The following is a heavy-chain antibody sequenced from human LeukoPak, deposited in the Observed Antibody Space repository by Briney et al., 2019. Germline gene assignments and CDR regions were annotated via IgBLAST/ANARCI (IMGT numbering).Heavy chain of an antibody. D-gene: IGHD5-12*01. CDR1: GGSFSSYA. Sequence: SVKVSCKASGGSFSSYAISWVRQAPGQGPEWMGRIIPILGIVDYAQKFQGGVTITADKSTSTAYMGLSRLRSEDTAVYYCARGLSGYDFAPTERDYTNGMDVWGQGTTVTVSS. J-gene: IGHJ6*02. V-gene: IGHV1-69*04. CDR3: ARGLSGYDFAPTERDYTNGMDV. CDR2: IIPILGIV.